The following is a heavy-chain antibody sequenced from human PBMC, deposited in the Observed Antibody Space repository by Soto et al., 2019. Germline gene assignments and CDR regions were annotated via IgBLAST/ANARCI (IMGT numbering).Heavy chain of an antibody. J-gene: IGHJ4*02. Sequence: ASVKVSCKASGYIFTGYYMHWVRQAPGQGLEWMGWINPNSGGTNYAQKFRGRVTMTRDTSISTAYMELSRLRSDDTAVYYCARDYYDSSDYVFYFDYWGQGALVTVSS. D-gene: IGHD3-22*01. CDR2: INPNSGGT. V-gene: IGHV1-2*02. CDR1: GYIFTGYY. CDR3: ARDYYDSSDYVFYFDY.